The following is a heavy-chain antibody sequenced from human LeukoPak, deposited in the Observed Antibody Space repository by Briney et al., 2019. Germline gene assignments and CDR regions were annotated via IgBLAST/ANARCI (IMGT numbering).Heavy chain of an antibody. V-gene: IGHV1-69*04. Sequence: ASVKVSCKASGGTISSYTFSWVRQAPGQGLEWMGRIIPIVGVTNYAQKFQGRVTITADKSTSTAYMAMSSLRSEDTAVYYCTRDGVGGSGSYSNAMDVWGQGTTVTVSS. J-gene: IGHJ6*02. CDR2: IIPIVGVT. CDR1: GGTISSYT. CDR3: TRDGVGGSGSYSNAMDV. D-gene: IGHD3-10*01.